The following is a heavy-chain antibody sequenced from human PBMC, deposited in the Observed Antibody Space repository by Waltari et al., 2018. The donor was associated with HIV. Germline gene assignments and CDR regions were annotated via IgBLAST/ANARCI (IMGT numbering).Heavy chain of an antibody. V-gene: IGHV3-9*01. CDR3: AKGRTGYYYYYMDV. Sequence: GGLVQPGRSLRLSCAASGFTFDDYAMHWVRQAPGKGLEWVSGISWNSGSIGYADSVKGRFTISRDNAKNSLYLQMNSLRAEDTALYYCAKGRTGYYYYYMDVWGKGTTVTVSS. CDR2: ISWNSGSI. J-gene: IGHJ6*03. CDR1: GFTFDDYA.